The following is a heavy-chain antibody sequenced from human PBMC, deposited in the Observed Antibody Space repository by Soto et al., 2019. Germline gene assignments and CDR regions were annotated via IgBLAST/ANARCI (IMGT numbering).Heavy chain of an antibody. J-gene: IGHJ6*02. CDR2: INGYNGNT. CDR3: ARMGDVPYYYYGMDV. V-gene: IGHV1-18*01. CDR1: GYTFTSSG. Sequence: QVQLVQSGAEVKKPGASVKVSCKASGYTFTSSGISWVRQAPGQGLEWVGWINGYNGNTNHAPKLQGRVTMSTAKSTSTAYMGLRSLISDDSGVYYCARMGDVPYYYYGMDVWGQGTTVTVSS. D-gene: IGHD3-16*01.